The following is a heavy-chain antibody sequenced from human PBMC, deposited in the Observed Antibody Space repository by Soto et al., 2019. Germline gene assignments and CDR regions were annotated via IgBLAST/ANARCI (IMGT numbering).Heavy chain of an antibody. CDR1: GGSFSGYY. CDR2: INHSGST. D-gene: IGHD6-13*01. J-gene: IGHJ5*02. V-gene: IGHV4-34*01. CDR3: ARGLALGYSSSWYGNWFDP. Sequence: SETLSLTCAVYGGSFSGYYWSWIRQPPGKGLEWIGEINHSGSTNYNPSLKSRVTISVDTSKNQFSLKLSSVTAADTAVYYRARGLALGYSSSWYGNWFDPWGQGTLITVSS.